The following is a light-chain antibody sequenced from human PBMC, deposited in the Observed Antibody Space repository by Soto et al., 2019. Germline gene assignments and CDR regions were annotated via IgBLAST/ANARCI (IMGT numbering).Light chain of an antibody. J-gene: IGKJ4*01. Sequence: DIQMTQSPSTLSASVGDRDTITCRASQSISSWLAWYQQKPGKAPKLLIYTASNLVSGVPSRFSGSGSGTEFTLTISSLQPDDFATYYCQEYNSDSGLTFGGGTKVEIK. CDR2: TAS. CDR3: QEYNSDSGLT. V-gene: IGKV1-5*03. CDR1: QSISSW.